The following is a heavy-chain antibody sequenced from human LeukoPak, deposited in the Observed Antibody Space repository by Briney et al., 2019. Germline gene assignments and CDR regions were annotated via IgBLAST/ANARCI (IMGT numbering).Heavy chain of an antibody. D-gene: IGHD3-10*01. J-gene: IGHJ4*02. V-gene: IGHV3-66*01. CDR3: ARDVGFGEPTKFDY. CDR2: IYSGGST. Sequence: GGSLRLSCAASGFTVSSNYMSWVRQAPGKGLEWVSVIYSGGSTYYADSVKGRFTISRDNSKNTLYLQMNSLRAEDTAVYYCARDVGFGEPTKFDYWGQGTLVTVSS. CDR1: GFTVSSNY.